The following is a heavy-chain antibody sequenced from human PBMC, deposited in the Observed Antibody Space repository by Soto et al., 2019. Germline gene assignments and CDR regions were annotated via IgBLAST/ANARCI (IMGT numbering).Heavy chain of an antibody. CDR1: GFTFSSYG. D-gene: IGHD3-22*01. Sequence: QVQLVESGGGVVQPGRSLRLSCAASGFTFSSYGMHWVRQAPGKGLEWVAVIWYDGSNKYYADSVKGRFTISRDNSKNTLYLQMNSLRGDDTAVYYCTRDYDSSGYPRYYVDYWGQGTLVTVSS. CDR3: TRDYDSSGYPRYYVDY. J-gene: IGHJ4*02. CDR2: IWYDGSNK. V-gene: IGHV3-33*01.